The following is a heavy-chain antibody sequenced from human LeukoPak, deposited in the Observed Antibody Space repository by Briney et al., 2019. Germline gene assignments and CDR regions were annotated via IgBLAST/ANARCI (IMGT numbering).Heavy chain of an antibody. CDR2: VSYDGSKK. Sequence: PGGSLRLSCAASGFTFSNYGIHWVRQVPGKGLEWVAGVSYDGSKKYYADSVKGRFTVSRDDPDNTLYLQMNSLRAEDTAVYYCARDQQVWLFDYRGQGTLVTVSS. CDR1: GFTFSNYG. V-gene: IGHV3-33*01. D-gene: IGHD5-18*01. CDR3: ARDQQVWLFDY. J-gene: IGHJ4*02.